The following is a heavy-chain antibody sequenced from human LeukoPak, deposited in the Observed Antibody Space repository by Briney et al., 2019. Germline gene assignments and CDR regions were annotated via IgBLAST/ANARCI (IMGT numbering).Heavy chain of an antibody. V-gene: IGHV4-34*01. CDR2: INDGGST. CDR1: GGSFSGHY. CDR3: AKNNWFDP. Sequence: SETLSLTCAVSGGSFSGHYWSWIRQPPGKGLEWIGEINDGGSTKDNPSLKSRVTISADTSKNQFSLKLSSVTAADTAVYYCAKNNWFDPWGQGTLVTVSS. J-gene: IGHJ5*02.